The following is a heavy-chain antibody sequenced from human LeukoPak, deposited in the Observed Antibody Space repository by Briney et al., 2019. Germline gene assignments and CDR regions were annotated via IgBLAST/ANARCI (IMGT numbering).Heavy chain of an antibody. V-gene: IGHV3-7*01. D-gene: IGHD3-22*01. CDR2: IKQDGSEK. J-gene: IGHJ5*02. Sequence: GGSLRLSCAASGFTFSSYWMSWVRQAPGKGLEWVANIKQDGSEKYYVDSVKGRFTISRDNAKNSLYLQMNSLRAEDTAVYYCARDRSGYRNWFDPWGQGTLVTVSS. CDR3: ARDRSGYRNWFDP. CDR1: GFTFSSYW.